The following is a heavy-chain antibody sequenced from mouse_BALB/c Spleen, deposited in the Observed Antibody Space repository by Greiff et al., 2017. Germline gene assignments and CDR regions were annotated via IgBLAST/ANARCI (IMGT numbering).Heavy chain of an antibody. CDR1: GISITTGNYR. CDR2: IYYSGTI. D-gene: IGHD2-12*01. Sequence: EVKLVESGPGLVKPSQTVSLTCTVTGISITTGNYRWSWIRQFPGNKLEWIGYIYYSGTITYNPSLTSRTTITRDTSKNQFFLEMNSLTAEDTATYYCARVYASTGGRYFDVWGAGTTVTVSS. J-gene: IGHJ1*01. CDR3: ARVYASTGGRYFDV. V-gene: IGHV3-5*02.